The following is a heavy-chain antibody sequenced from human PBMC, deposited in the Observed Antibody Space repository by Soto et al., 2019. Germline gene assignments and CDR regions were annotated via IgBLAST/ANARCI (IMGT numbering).Heavy chain of an antibody. CDR2: IIPILGIA. CDR3: ARAGGYYYDSSGSYRWAAFDI. V-gene: IGHV1-69*02. J-gene: IGHJ3*02. Sequence: SVKVSCKASGGTFSSYTISWVRQAPGQGLEWMGRIIPILGIANYAQKFQGRVTITADKSTSTAYMELSSLRSEDTAVYYCARAGGYYYDSSGSYRWAAFDIWG. D-gene: IGHD3-22*01. CDR1: GGTFSSYT.